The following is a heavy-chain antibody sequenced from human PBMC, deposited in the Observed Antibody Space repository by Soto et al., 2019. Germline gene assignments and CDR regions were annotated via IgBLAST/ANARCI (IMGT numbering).Heavy chain of an antibody. CDR2: IYYSGST. J-gene: IGHJ4*02. Sequence: SETLSLTCTVSGGSISSSSYYWGWIRQPPGKGLEWIGSIYYSGSTYYSPSLKSRVTISVDTSKNQFSLKLSSVTAADTAVYYCARTGGIAAAGTFDDWGQGTLVTVSS. D-gene: IGHD6-13*01. V-gene: IGHV4-39*01. CDR1: GGSISSSSYY. CDR3: ARTGGIAAAGTFDD.